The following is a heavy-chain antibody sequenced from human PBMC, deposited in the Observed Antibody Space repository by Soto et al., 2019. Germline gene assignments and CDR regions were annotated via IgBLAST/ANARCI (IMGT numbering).Heavy chain of an antibody. V-gene: IGHV3-23*01. J-gene: IGHJ3*02. Sequence: PGGSQRLSCAASGFTFRSYARSWVHQAPGKGLEWVSAISGSGGSTYYADSVKGRFTISRDNSKNTLYLQMNSLRAEDTAVYYCAKYGVATITAAFDIWGQGTMVTVSS. CDR3: AKYGVATITAAFDI. CDR1: GFTFRSYA. CDR2: ISGSGGST. D-gene: IGHD5-12*01.